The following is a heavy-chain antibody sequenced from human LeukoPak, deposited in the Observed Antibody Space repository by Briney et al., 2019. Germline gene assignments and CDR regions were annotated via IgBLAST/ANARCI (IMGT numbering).Heavy chain of an antibody. CDR3: ARQLDTAMASY. V-gene: IGHV1-69*13. CDR1: GGTFSSYA. J-gene: IGHJ4*02. CDR2: TIPIFGTA. D-gene: IGHD5-18*01. Sequence: SVKVSCKASGGTFSSYAVSWVRQAPGQGLEWTGGTIPIFGTANYAQKFQGRVTITADESTSTAYMELSSLRSEDTAVYYCARQLDTAMASYWGQGTLVTVSS.